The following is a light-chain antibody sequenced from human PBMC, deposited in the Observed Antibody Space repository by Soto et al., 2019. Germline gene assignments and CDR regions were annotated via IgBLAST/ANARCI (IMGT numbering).Light chain of an antibody. Sequence: DIQMTQSPSTLSASVGDGVTITCRASQRISTWLAWYQQKPGKAPKLLIYKASSLESGVPSRFSGSGSGTEFTLTISSLQPEDFATYYCQQRNSYPITFGQGTRLEIK. V-gene: IGKV1-5*03. CDR1: QRISTW. CDR2: KAS. CDR3: QQRNSYPIT. J-gene: IGKJ5*01.